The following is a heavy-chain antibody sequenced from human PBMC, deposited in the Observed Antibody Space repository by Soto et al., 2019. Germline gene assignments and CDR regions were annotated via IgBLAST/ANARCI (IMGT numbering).Heavy chain of an antibody. CDR2: VYYSGST. CDR3: ARERAVAQWGMDV. J-gene: IGHJ6*02. V-gene: IGHV4-59*01. D-gene: IGHD6-19*01. CDR1: GGSISSYY. Sequence: SETLSLTCTVSGGSISSYYWSWIRQPPGKGLEWIGYVYYSGSTNYNPSLKSRVTISVDTSKNQFSLKLSSVTAADTAVYYCARERAVAQWGMDVWGQGTTVTVSS.